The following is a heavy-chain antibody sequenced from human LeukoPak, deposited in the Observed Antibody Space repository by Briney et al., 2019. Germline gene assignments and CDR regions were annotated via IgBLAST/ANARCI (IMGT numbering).Heavy chain of an antibody. CDR2: ISNSDDST. D-gene: IGHD1-14*01. Sequence: PGGSLRFSCAASGFPFSSYAMSWVRQAPGKGLEWVSTISNSDDSTYYADSVKGRFTISRDNSENTLFLRMNSLRAEDTAVYYCAKATGYLLWGQGTLVIVSS. CDR1: GFPFSSYA. CDR3: AKATGYLL. J-gene: IGHJ4*02. V-gene: IGHV3-23*01.